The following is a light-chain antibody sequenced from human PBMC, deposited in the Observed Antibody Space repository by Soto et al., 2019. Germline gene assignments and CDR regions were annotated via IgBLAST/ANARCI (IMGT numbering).Light chain of an antibody. J-gene: IGKJ3*01. Sequence: DIQMTQSRSTLSASVGDRVTITCRASQSISSWLAWYQQKPGKAPKLLIYDASSLESGVPSRFSGSGSGTEFTLTISSLQPDDFATYYCQQYNSYSSFTFGPGTKVDIK. CDR1: QSISSW. CDR3: QQYNSYSSFT. V-gene: IGKV1-5*01. CDR2: DAS.